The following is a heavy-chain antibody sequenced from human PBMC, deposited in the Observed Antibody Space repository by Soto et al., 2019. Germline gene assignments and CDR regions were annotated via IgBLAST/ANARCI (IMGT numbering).Heavy chain of an antibody. Sequence: AGGSLRLSCAASGFTFDDYAMHWVRQAPGKGLEWVSGISWNSGSIGYADSVKGRFTISRDNAKNSLYLQMNSLRAEDTALYYCAKDRGSYGFLDYWGQGXLVTVSS. CDR3: AKDRGSYGFLDY. V-gene: IGHV3-9*01. CDR2: ISWNSGSI. D-gene: IGHD5-18*01. CDR1: GFTFDDYA. J-gene: IGHJ4*02.